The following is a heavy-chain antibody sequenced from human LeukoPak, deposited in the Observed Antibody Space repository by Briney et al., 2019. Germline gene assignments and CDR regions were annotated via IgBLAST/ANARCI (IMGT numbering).Heavy chain of an antibody. J-gene: IGHJ5*02. D-gene: IGHD6-13*01. V-gene: IGHV3-23*01. Sequence: GGSLRLSCAASGFTFSSYAMSWVRQAPGKGLEWVSAISGSGGSTYYADSVKGRFTISRDNSKNTLYLQMNSLRAEDTAVYYCARPTIAAAETTNWFDPWGQGTLVTVSS. CDR1: GFTFSSYA. CDR3: ARPTIAAAETTNWFDP. CDR2: ISGSGGST.